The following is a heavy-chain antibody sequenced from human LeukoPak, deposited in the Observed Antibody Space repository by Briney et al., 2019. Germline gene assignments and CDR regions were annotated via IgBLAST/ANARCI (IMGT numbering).Heavy chain of an antibody. V-gene: IGHV5-51*01. CDR2: IYPGDSDT. Sequence: GESLKISCKGSGYSFTSYWIGWVRQMPGKGLEWMGIIYPGDSDTRYSPSFQGQVTISADKSISTAYLQWSSLKASDTAMYYCARHGRALTSYYCYGMDVWGQGTTVTVSS. CDR3: ARHGRALTSYYCYGMDV. D-gene: IGHD1-1*01. CDR1: GYSFTSYW. J-gene: IGHJ6*02.